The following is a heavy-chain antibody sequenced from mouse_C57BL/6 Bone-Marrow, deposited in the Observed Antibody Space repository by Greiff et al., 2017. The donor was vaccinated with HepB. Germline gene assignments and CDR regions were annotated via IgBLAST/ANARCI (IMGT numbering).Heavy chain of an antibody. CDR3: ARGWLRVWFAY. CDR2: ISYDGSN. Sequence: EVKLQESGPGLVKPSQSLSLTCSVTGYSITSGYYWNWIRQFPGNKLEWMGYISYDGSNNYNPSLKNRISITRDTSKNQFFLKLNSVTTEDTATYYCARGWLRVWFAYWGQGTLVTVSA. J-gene: IGHJ3*01. V-gene: IGHV3-6*01. CDR1: GYSITSGYY. D-gene: IGHD2-2*01.